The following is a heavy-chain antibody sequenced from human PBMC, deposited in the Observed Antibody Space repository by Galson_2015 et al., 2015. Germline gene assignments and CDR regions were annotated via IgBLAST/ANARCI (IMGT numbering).Heavy chain of an antibody. CDR3: AREGYYGSGSYWDLYYYYGMDV. D-gene: IGHD3-10*01. CDR2: IKQDGCEK. J-gene: IGHJ6*02. CDR1: GFTFSSYW. V-gene: IGHV3-7*01. Sequence: SLRLSCAASGFTFSSYWMSWVRQAPGKGLEWVANIKQDGCEKYYVDSVKGRFTISRDNAKNSLYLQMNSLRAEDTAVYYCAREGYYGSGSYWDLYYYYGMDVWGQGTTVTVSS.